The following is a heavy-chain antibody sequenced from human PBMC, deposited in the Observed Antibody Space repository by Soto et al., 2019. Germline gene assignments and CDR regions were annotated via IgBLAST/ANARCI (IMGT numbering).Heavy chain of an antibody. CDR3: ARDGVVVAAAYYYYGMDV. V-gene: IGHV3-33*01. Sequence: PVGSLRLSCAASGFTFSSYGMHWVRQAPGKGLEWVAVIWYDGSNKYYADSVKGRFTISRDNSKNTLYLQMNSLRAEDTAVYYCARDGVVVAAAYYYYGMDVWGQGTTVTVSS. D-gene: IGHD2-15*01. J-gene: IGHJ6*02. CDR1: GFTFSSYG. CDR2: IWYDGSNK.